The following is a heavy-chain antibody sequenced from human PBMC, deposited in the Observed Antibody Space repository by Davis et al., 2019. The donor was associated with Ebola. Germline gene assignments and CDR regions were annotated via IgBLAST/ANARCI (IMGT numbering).Heavy chain of an antibody. D-gene: IGHD3-10*01. Sequence: GFVKGRITISRENAMNSLYLQMNSRRAEDTAVYYCARDRFGGQPEYYFDYWGQGTLVTVSS. V-gene: IGHV3-13*01. CDR3: ARDRFGGQPEYYFDY. J-gene: IGHJ4*02.